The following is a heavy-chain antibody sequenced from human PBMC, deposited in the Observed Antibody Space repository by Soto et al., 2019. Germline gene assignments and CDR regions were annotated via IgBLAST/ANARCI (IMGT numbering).Heavy chain of an antibody. CDR2: VSPYNCDT. J-gene: IGHJ6*03. CDR3: ALEVGHMDV. Sequence: QVQLVQSGAAVKKPGASVQVSCKASGYTFTTYGINWVRQAPGQGLAWMGWVSPYNCDTTYAQKVQGRVTMTADTHTRTAYRDVRSLRSDDDAVYYCALEVGHMDVWGKGTTVPVSS. V-gene: IGHV1-18*04. CDR1: GYTFTTYG. D-gene: IGHD2-2*01.